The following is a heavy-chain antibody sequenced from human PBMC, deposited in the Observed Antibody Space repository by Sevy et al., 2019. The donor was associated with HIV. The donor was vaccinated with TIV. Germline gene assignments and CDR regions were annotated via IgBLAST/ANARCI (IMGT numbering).Heavy chain of an antibody. Sequence: SETLSLTCTVSGGSISSYYWSWIRQPAGKGLEWIGRIYTSGSTNYNPSLKSRVTMSVDTSKNQFSLKLSPVTAADTAVYYCARDTPPLRFLEWFNWFDPWGQGTLVTVSS. CDR3: ARDTPPLRFLEWFNWFDP. CDR1: GGSISSYY. J-gene: IGHJ5*02. V-gene: IGHV4-4*07. CDR2: IYTSGST. D-gene: IGHD3-3*01.